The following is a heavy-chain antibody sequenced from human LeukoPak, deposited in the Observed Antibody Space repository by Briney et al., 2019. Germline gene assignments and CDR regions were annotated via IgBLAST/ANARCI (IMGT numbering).Heavy chain of an antibody. D-gene: IGHD2-15*01. CDR1: GGSISSSIYY. J-gene: IGHJ4*02. CDR3: AREFSGGTPYGPPDY. V-gene: IGHV4-39*07. Sequence: PSETLSLTCIVSGGSISSSIYYWAWVRQPPGKGLEWIGTVFYNGATQYSPSLRSRVTISIDTSTNQFSLKLTSVTAADTALYYCAREFSGGTPYGPPDYWGQGTLVTVSS. CDR2: VFYNGAT.